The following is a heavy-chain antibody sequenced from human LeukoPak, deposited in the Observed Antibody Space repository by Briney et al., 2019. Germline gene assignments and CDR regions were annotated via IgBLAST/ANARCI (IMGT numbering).Heavy chain of an antibody. CDR2: INPSGSST. Sequence: GASVKLSCKSSGYTFTICYMHWVRLAHAPGHERKGIINPSGSSTSYAQNFLGRVIMIRDTSTSTVYMELSSLRSEDTAVYYCARGLQPTYYYDSSGLPTSYNDAFDIWGQGTMVTVSS. V-gene: IGHV1-46*01. CDR3: ARGLQPTYYYDSSGLPTSYNDAFDI. J-gene: IGHJ3*02. D-gene: IGHD3-22*01. CDR1: GYTFTICY.